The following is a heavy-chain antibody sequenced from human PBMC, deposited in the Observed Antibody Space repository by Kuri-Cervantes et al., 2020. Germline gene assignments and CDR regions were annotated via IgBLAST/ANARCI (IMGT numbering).Heavy chain of an antibody. CDR1: GGSISSSNW. CDR2: IYYSGST. Sequence: SETLSLTCAVSGGSISSSNWWSWVRQPPGKGLEWIGYIYYSGSTNYNPSLKSRVTISVDTSKNQFSLKLSSVTAADTAVYYCARDGGGLDYWGQGTLVTVSS. D-gene: IGHD3-16*01. CDR3: ARDGGGLDY. V-gene: IGHV4-4*02. J-gene: IGHJ4*02.